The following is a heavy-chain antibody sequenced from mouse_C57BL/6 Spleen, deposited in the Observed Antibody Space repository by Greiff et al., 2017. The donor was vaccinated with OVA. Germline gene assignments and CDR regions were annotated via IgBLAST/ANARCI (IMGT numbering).Heavy chain of an antibody. CDR2: IDPSDSET. V-gene: IGHV1-52*01. J-gene: IGHJ1*03. CDR1: GYTFTSYW. D-gene: IGHD1-1*01. CDR3: ARYRYGSSYWYFDV. Sequence: QVQLQQPGAELVRPGSSVKLSCKASGYTFTSYWMHWVKQRPIQGLEWIGNIDPSDSETHSNQKFKDKATLTVDKSSSTAYRQLSSLTSEDSAVYYCARYRYGSSYWYFDVWGTGTTVTVSS.